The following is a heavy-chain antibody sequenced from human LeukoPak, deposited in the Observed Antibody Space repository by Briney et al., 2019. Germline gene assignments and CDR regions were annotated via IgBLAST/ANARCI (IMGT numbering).Heavy chain of an antibody. D-gene: IGHD3-9*01. Sequence: GASVKVSCKASGYTFTGYYMHWVRQAPGQGLEWMGWINPNSGGTNYAQKFQGRVTMTRDTSISTAYMELSRLRSDDTAVYYCAQAAARIRDFDGLPPYWGQGTLVTVSS. CDR3: AQAAARIRDFDGLPPY. CDR2: INPNSGGT. J-gene: IGHJ4*02. CDR1: GYTFTGYY. V-gene: IGHV1-2*02.